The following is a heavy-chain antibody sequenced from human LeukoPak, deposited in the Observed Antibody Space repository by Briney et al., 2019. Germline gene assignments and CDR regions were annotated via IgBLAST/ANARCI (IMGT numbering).Heavy chain of an antibody. CDR1: GGSFSGYY. D-gene: IGHD6-6*01. V-gene: IGHV4-34*01. J-gene: IGHJ5*02. Sequence: SETLSLTCAVYGGSFSGYYWSWIRQPPGKGLEWIGEINHSGSTNYNPSLKSRVTISVDTSKNQFSLKLSSVAAADTAVYYCARGGSSSGVNWFDPWGQGTLVTVSS. CDR3: ARGGSSSGVNWFDP. CDR2: INHSGST.